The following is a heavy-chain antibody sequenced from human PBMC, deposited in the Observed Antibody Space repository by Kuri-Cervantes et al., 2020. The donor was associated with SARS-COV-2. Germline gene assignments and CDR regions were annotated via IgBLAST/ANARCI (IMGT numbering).Heavy chain of an antibody. CDR2: ISYDGSNK. J-gene: IGHJ4*02. D-gene: IGHD5-24*01. CDR3: ARDPWMATIGVGTFDY. V-gene: IGHV3-30*03. CDR1: GFTFSSYS. Sequence: GESLKISCAASGFTFSSYSMHWVRQAPGKGLEWVAVISYDGSNKYYADSVEGRFTISRDNSKNTLYLQMNSLRAEDTAVYYCARDPWMATIGVGTFDYWGQGTLVTVSS.